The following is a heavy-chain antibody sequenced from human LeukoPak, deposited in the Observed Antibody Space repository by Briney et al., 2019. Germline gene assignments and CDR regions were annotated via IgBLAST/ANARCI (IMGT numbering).Heavy chain of an antibody. D-gene: IGHD3-10*02. CDR3: AELGITMIGGV. CDR1: GFTFSSYS. CDR2: ISSSSSYI. Sequence: GGSLRLSCEASGFTFSSYSMNWVRQAPGKGLEWVSSISSSSSYIYYADSVKGRFTISRDNAKNSLYLQMNSLRAEDTAVYYCAELGITMIGGVWGRGTTVTISS. J-gene: IGHJ6*04. V-gene: IGHV3-21*01.